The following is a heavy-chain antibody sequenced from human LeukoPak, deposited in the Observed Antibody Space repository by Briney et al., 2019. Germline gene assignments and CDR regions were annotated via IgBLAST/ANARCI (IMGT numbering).Heavy chain of an antibody. CDR1: GGSISSYY. D-gene: IGHD1-26*01. CDR3: ASSGSYRRPSYYFDY. Sequence: PSETLSLTCTVSGGSISSYYWSWIRQPAGKGLEWIGRIYTSGSTNYNPSLKSRVTMSVDTSKNQFSLKLSSVTAADTAVYYCASSGSYRRPSYYFDYWGQGTLVTVSS. CDR2: IYTSGST. V-gene: IGHV4-4*07. J-gene: IGHJ4*02.